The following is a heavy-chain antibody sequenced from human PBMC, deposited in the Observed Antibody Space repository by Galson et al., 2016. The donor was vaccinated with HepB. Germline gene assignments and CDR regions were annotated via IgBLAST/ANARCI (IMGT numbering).Heavy chain of an antibody. CDR2: IYSGGST. V-gene: IGHV3-53*01. D-gene: IGHD6-13*01. CDR3: ARGHLSWSRDL. CDR1: GFTVSSNC. J-gene: IGHJ5*02. Sequence: YLRLSCAASGFTVSSNCMSWVRQAPGKGLEWVSVIYSGGSTYYADSVKGRFTISRDNSKNTLYLQMNSLRAEDTAVYYWARGHLSWSRDLWGQGTLVTVSS.